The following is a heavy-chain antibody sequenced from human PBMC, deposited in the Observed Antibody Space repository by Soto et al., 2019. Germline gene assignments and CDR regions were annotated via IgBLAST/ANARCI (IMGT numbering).Heavy chain of an antibody. J-gene: IGHJ4*02. CDR3: ARARGQLWTYFDN. CDR1: GFTFSSYT. Sequence: LRLSCVASGFTFSSYTIHWVRQAPGKGLEWVALIWYDASNKYYGVSVKGRFTVSRDNSMNTLYLQMTNLRAEDTAVYYCARARGQLWTYFDNWGQGTLVTVSS. V-gene: IGHV3-33*01. CDR2: IWYDASNK. D-gene: IGHD5-18*01.